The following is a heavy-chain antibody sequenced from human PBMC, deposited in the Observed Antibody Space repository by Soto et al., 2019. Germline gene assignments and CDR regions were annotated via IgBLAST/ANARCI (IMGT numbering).Heavy chain of an antibody. D-gene: IGHD6-19*01. CDR1: GFSFDDYA. J-gene: IGHJ4*02. CDR2: ISWNSGSI. Sequence: SLRLSCAASGFSFDDYAMHWVRQPPGKGLQWVSGISWNSGSIGYADSLKGRFTISRDNAKNSLYLQMNSLRAEDTALYYCAKSHTTSGWYVTTDYWGQGTRVTVSS. CDR3: AKSHTTSGWYVTTDY. V-gene: IGHV3-9*01.